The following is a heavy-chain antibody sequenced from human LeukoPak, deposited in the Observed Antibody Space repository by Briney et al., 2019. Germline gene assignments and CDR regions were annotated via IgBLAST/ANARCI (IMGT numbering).Heavy chain of an antibody. CDR1: GGSFIDYY. J-gene: IGHJ4*02. V-gene: IGHV4-34*01. Sequence: KASETLSLTCAVYGGSFIDYYLTWIRQPPGKGLEWIGEVHPSGITDSAPSLRSRVTISRDTSKNKFSLKLNSVTAADSAVYYCARGADWNKVGYWGQGTLVTVSS. CDR2: VHPSGIT. CDR3: ARGADWNKVGY. D-gene: IGHD1/OR15-1a*01.